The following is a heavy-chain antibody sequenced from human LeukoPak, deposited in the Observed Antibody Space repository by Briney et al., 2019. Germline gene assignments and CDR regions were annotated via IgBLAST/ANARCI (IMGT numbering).Heavy chain of an antibody. CDR1: GFTFSSYA. CDR3: ANGHIASGVVPAAIPFDY. J-gene: IGHJ4*02. CDR2: ISGSCGGT. Sequence: GGSLRLSRAASGFTFSSYAMSWVRQAPGKGLEWVSAISGSCGGTYYADSVKDRCTISRYNSKNTLYLQMNSLRAEDTAVYYCANGHIASGVVPAAIPFDYWGQGTLVTVSS. D-gene: IGHD2-2*01. V-gene: IGHV3-23*01.